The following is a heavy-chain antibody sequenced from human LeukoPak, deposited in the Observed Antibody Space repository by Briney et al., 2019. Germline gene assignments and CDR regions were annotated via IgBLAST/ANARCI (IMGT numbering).Heavy chain of an antibody. J-gene: IGHJ4*02. Sequence: SQTLSLTCAISGDSVSSNSAAWNWIRQSPSRGLEWLGRTYYRSKWYNDYAVSVKSRITINPDTSKNQFSQQLNSVTPEDTAVYYCARNLGGNSSSWGGGTYYFDYWGREPWSPSPQ. CDR2: TYYRSKWYN. CDR1: GDSVSSNSAA. V-gene: IGHV6-1*01. CDR3: ARNLGGNSSSWGGGTYYFDY. D-gene: IGHD6-13*01.